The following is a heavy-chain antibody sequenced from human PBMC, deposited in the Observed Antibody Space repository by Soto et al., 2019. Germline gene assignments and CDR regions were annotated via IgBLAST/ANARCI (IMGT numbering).Heavy chain of an antibody. CDR1: GGTFSNDA. D-gene: IGHD5-12*01. CDR3: ARDRLHSGYDGDY. CDR2: IIPFFGTP. V-gene: IGHV1-69*01. J-gene: IGHJ4*02. Sequence: QVHLVQSGAEVKKSGSSVRVSCTASGGTFSNDAISWVRQAPGQGLEWLGRIIPFFGTPDYSQSFQGRLTITADESMGTAYMDLRSLRSDDTAIYYCARDRLHSGYDGDYWGQGALVTVSS.